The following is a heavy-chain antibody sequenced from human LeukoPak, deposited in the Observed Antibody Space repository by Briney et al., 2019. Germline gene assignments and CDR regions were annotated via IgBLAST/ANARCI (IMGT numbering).Heavy chain of an antibody. J-gene: IGHJ4*02. CDR2: INPNSGGT. CDR1: GYTFTGYY. Sequence: ASVKVSCKASGYTFTGYYMHWVRQAPGQGLEWMGWINPNSGGTNYAQKFQGRVTMTRDTSISTAYMELTGLISDDTAIYYCARSRWELDADYWGQGTLVTVSS. D-gene: IGHD1-26*01. CDR3: ARSRWELDADY. V-gene: IGHV1-2*02.